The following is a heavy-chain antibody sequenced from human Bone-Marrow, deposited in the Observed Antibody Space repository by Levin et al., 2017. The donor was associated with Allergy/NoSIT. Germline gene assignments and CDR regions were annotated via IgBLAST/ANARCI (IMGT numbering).Heavy chain of an antibody. D-gene: IGHD6-6*01. CDR3: AKAGEGYSSSEIDY. Sequence: QAGGSLRLSCAASGFTFDDYAMHWVRQAPGKGLEWVSGISWNSGSIGYADSVKGRFTISRDNAKNSLYLQMNSLRAEDTALYYCAKAGEGYSSSEIDYWGQGTLVTVSS. V-gene: IGHV3-9*01. J-gene: IGHJ4*02. CDR1: GFTFDDYA. CDR2: ISWNSGSI.